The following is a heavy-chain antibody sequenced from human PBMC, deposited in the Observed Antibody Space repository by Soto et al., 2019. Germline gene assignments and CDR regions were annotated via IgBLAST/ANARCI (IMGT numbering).Heavy chain of an antibody. J-gene: IGHJ6*02. CDR3: ARYCSGAGYYDENMDV. Sequence: GGSLRLSCAASGITFSNYEMNWVRQAPGKGLEWVSYISSSGGTVYYADSVKGRFSVSRDNAKNSLYLQMNSLRVEDTAVYYCARYCSGAGYYDENMDVWGQGTTVTVSS. D-gene: IGHD2-15*01. CDR1: GITFSNYE. V-gene: IGHV3-48*03. CDR2: ISSSGGTV.